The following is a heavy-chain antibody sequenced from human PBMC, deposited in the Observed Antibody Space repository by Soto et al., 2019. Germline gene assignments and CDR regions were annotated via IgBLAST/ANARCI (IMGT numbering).Heavy chain of an antibody. CDR2: IYPGDPDT. V-gene: IGHV5-51*01. Sequence: GESLKISCKGSGYNFTSYWIGWVRQMPGKGLEWMGIIYPGDPDTRYSPSFQGQVTISADKSISATYLQWSSLKASDTAIYYCATSSSGYYYDGFDFWGQGTRVTVSS. CDR3: ATSSSGYYYDGFDF. D-gene: IGHD3-22*01. J-gene: IGHJ3*01. CDR1: GYNFTSYW.